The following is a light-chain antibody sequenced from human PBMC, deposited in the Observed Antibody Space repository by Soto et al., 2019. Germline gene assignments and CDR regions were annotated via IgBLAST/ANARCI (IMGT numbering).Light chain of an antibody. CDR3: SSYTSSVV. V-gene: IGLV2-14*01. J-gene: IGLJ2*01. Sequence: QSALTQPASVSGSPGQSITISCTGTSSDIGTYNYVSWYQHYPGKAPKLLIYEVSNRPSGVSSRFSGSKSGNTASLTISGLQAEDEADYYRSSYTSSVVFGGGTKLTVL. CDR1: SSDIGTYNY. CDR2: EVS.